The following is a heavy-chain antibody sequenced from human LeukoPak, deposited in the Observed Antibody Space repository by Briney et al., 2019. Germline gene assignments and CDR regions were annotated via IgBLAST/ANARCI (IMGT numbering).Heavy chain of an antibody. J-gene: IGHJ3*02. CDR2: IIPAFGTA. Sequence: SLKVSCKASGGTFSSYAISWVRQAPGQGLEWMGGIIPAFGTANYAQKFQGRVTITADESTSTAYMELSSLRSEDTAVYYCARDRVVGLGIDNAFDIWGHGTMVTVSS. CDR1: GGTFSSYA. V-gene: IGHV1-69*01. CDR3: ARDRVVGLGIDNAFDI. D-gene: IGHD2-15*01.